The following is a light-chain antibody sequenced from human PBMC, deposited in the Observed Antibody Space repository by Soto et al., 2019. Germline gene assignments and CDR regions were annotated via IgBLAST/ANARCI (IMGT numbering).Light chain of an antibody. CDR3: QSYDSSLSGFPVV. J-gene: IGLJ2*01. V-gene: IGLV1-40*01. CDR1: SSNIGAGYD. Sequence: QHVLTQPPSVSGAPGQRVTISCTGSSSNIGAGYDVHWYQQLPGTAPKLLIYGNSNRPSGVPDRFSGSKSGTSASLAITGLQAEDEADYYCQSYDSSLSGFPVVFGGGTKLTVL. CDR2: GNS.